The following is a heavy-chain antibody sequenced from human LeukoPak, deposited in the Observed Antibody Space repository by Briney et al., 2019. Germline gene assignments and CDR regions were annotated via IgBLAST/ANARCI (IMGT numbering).Heavy chain of an antibody. J-gene: IGHJ6*02. CDR1: GFTFSSYA. CDR2: ISYDGSNK. D-gene: IGHD4-23*01. CDR3: AKERNSYYYYGMDV. Sequence: GGSLRLSCAASGFTFSSYAMHWVRQAPGKGLEWVAVISYDGSNKYYADSVKGRFTISRDNSKNTLYLQMNSLRAEDTAVYYCAKERNSYYYYGMDVWGQGTTVTVSS. V-gene: IGHV3-30*04.